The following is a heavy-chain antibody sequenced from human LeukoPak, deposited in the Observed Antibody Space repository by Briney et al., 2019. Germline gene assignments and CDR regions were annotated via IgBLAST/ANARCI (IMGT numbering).Heavy chain of an antibody. CDR2: IYYSGST. V-gene: IGHV4-59*11. D-gene: IGHD5-18*01. J-gene: IGHJ6*03. CDR1: GGSISSHY. Sequence: SETLSLTCTVSGGSISSHYWSWIRQPPGKGREWIGYIYYSGSTNYNPSLKSRVTISVDTSKNQFSLKLSSVTAADTAVYYCARDREDTATYYYYYMDVWGKGTTVTVSS. CDR3: ARDREDTATYYYYYMDV.